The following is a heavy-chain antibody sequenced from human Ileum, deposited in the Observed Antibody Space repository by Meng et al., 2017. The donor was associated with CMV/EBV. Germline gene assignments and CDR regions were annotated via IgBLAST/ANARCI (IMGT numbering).Heavy chain of an antibody. CDR2: INPNSGGT. D-gene: IGHD3-22*01. V-gene: IGHV1-2*02. CDR3: ARHLAIDTYYFDY. J-gene: IGHJ4*02. CDR1: GYTFTGYY. Sequence: ASVKVSCKASGYTFTGYYMHWVRQAPGQGLEWMGWINPNSGGTNYAQKFQGRVTMTRDTSISTAYMELSRLRSDDTVVYYCARHLAIDTYYFDYWGQGTLVTVSS.